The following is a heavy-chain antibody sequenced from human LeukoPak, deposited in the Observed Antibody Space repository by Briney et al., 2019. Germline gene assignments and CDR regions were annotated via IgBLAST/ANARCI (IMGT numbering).Heavy chain of an antibody. J-gene: IGHJ4*02. V-gene: IGHV3-48*03. Sequence: PGGSLRLSCAASGFTFSSYEMNWVRQAPGKGLEWVSYISSSGSTIYYADSVKGRSTISRDNAKNSLYLQMNSLRAEDTAVYYCARVNIPYYFDYWGQGTLVTVSS. CDR1: GFTFSSYE. CDR3: ARVNIPYYFDY. D-gene: IGHD2/OR15-2a*01. CDR2: ISSSGSTI.